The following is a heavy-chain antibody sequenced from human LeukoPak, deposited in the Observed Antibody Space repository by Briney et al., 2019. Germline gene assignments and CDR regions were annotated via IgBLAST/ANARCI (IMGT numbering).Heavy chain of an antibody. CDR1: GYTFTSYG. CDR3: ARGYTRATVTPMGY. D-gene: IGHD4-17*01. Sequence: ASVKVSCKASGYTFTSYGISWVRQAPGQGLEWMGWISAYNGNTNYAQKLQGRVTMTTDTSTSTAYMELRSLRSDDTAVYYCARGYTRATVTPMGYWGQGTLVTVSS. J-gene: IGHJ4*02. V-gene: IGHV1-18*01. CDR2: ISAYNGNT.